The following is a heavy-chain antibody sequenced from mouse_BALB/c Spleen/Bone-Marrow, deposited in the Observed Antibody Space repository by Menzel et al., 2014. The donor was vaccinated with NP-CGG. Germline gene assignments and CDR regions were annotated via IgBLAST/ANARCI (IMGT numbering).Heavy chain of an antibody. J-gene: IGHJ4*01. CDR3: ARLDYGSSYALDY. V-gene: IGHV1S34*01. CDR1: GYSFNGYY. Sequence: LVKTGASVKISCKASGYSFNGYYIHWFKQSHGKSLEWIGYISCYNGATNYNQKFKGKATFSVDTSSSTAYMQFNSLTSEDSAVYYCARLDYGSSYALDYWGQGTSVTASS. CDR2: ISCYNGAT. D-gene: IGHD1-1*01.